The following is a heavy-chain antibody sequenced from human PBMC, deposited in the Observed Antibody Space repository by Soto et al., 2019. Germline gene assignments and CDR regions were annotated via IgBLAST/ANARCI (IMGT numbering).Heavy chain of an antibody. J-gene: IGHJ4*02. Sequence: QVQLVQSGAEVKKPGASVKVFCKASGYTFTGYLFHWVRQAPGQSLEWMGWINGANGNTKYSQRLQGRVTITRDTSASTAYMELSSLRSEDTAVYYCARLAPGDYISHFDYWGQGTLVTVSS. CDR1: GYTFTGYL. CDR2: INGANGNT. CDR3: ARLAPGDYISHFDY. D-gene: IGHD4-17*01. V-gene: IGHV1-3*01.